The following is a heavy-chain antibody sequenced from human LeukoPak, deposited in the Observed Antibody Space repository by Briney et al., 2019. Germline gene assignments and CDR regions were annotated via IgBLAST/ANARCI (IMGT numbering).Heavy chain of an antibody. CDR2: IIPIFGTA. Sequence: SVKVSCKASGDTFNRDAVSWVRQAPGQGLEWMGGIIPIFGTANYAQNFQGRLTIAADESRRTAYMELGSLRSEDTAVYYCASGGGVLRYFDWLNSWGQGTLVTVSS. D-gene: IGHD3-9*01. CDR1: GDTFNRDA. V-gene: IGHV1-69*13. J-gene: IGHJ5*01. CDR3: ASGGGVLRYFDWLNS.